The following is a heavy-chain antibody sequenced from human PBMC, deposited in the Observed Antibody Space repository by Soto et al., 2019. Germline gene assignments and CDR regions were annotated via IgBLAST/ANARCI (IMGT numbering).Heavy chain of an antibody. D-gene: IGHD6-19*01. CDR3: VRQPIPPPYSSGWYDELVYFGY. CDR2: IYYSGST. V-gene: IGHV4-59*08. CDR1: GGSISSYY. Sequence: PSETLSLTCTVSGGSISSYYWSWIRQPPGKGLEWIGYIYYSGSTNYNPSLKSRVTKSVDTSKNQFSLKLSSVAAADTAVYYCVRQPIPPPYSSGWYDELVYFGYWGQGTLVTVSS. J-gene: IGHJ4*02.